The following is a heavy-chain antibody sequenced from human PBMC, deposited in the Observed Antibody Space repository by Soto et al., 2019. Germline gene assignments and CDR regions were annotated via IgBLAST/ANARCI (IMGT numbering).Heavy chain of an antibody. D-gene: IGHD1-26*01. V-gene: IGHV3-7*05. CDR3: ARLGIVGAPNAFDI. Sequence: GGSLRLSCAASGFTFSSYWMSWVRQAPGKGLEWVANIKQDGSEKYYVDSVKGRFTISRDNAKNSLYLQMNSLRAEDTAVYYCARLGIVGAPNAFDIWGQGTMVTVSS. J-gene: IGHJ3*02. CDR1: GFTFSSYW. CDR2: IKQDGSEK.